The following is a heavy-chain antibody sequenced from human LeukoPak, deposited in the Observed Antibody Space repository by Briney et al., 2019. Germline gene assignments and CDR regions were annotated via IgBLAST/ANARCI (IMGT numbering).Heavy chain of an antibody. V-gene: IGHV3-48*03. J-gene: IGHJ4*02. D-gene: IGHD5-18*01. CDR1: GFTFSSYE. CDR3: ARDGYSSALDY. CDR2: ISSSGSTI. Sequence: GGSLRLSCAASGFTFSSYEMNWVRQAPGKGLEWVSYISSSGSTIYYADSVKGRFTISRHNAKNSLYLQMSSLRAEDTAVYYCARDGYSSALDYWGQGTLVTVSS.